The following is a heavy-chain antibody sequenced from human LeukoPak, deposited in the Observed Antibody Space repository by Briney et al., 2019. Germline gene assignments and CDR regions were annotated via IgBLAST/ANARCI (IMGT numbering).Heavy chain of an antibody. V-gene: IGHV3-43*02. CDR1: GFTFDDYA. CDR2: ISGDGGST. J-gene: IGHJ6*02. D-gene: IGHD2-2*01. Sequence: GGSLRLSCAASGFTFDDYAMHWVRQAPGKGLEWVSLISGDGGSTYYADSVKGRFTISRDNSKNSLYLQMNSLRTEDTALYYCAKEEMHCSSTSCGDYYYYGMDVWGQGTTVTVSS. CDR3: AKEEMHCSSTSCGDYYYYGMDV.